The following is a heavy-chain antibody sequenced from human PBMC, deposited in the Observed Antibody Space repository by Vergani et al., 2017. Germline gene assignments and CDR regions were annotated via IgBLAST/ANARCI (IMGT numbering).Heavy chain of an antibody. CDR2: INAGNGNT. CDR1: GYTFTSYA. D-gene: IGHD5-12*01. CDR3: ARGGYSGPPLL. V-gene: IGHV1-3*01. J-gene: IGHJ4*02. Sequence: QVQLVQSGAEVKKPGSSVKVSCKASGYTFTSYAMHWVRQAPGQRLEWMGWINAGNGNTKYSQKFQGRVTITRDTSASTAYMELSSRGSEDTAVYYCARGGYSGPPLLWGQGTLVTVSS.